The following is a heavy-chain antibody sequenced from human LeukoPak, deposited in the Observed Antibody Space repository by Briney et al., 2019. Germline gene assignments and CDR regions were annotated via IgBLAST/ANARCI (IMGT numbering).Heavy chain of an antibody. J-gene: IGHJ5*02. CDR1: GYTFTGYY. Sequence: ASVKVSCKASGYTFTGYYMHWVRQAPGQGLEWMGWINPNSGGTNYAQKFQGRVTMTRDTSISTAYMELSRLRSDDTAVYYCARHPVLLWYGELFSWFDPSGQGTLVTVSS. D-gene: IGHD3-10*01. CDR2: INPNSGGT. CDR3: ARHPVLLWYGELFSWFDP. V-gene: IGHV1-2*02.